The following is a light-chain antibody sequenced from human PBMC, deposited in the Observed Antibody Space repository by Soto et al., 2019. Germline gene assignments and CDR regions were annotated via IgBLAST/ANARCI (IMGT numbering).Light chain of an antibody. CDR2: DAS. CDR3: QQFDGSLWT. Sequence: EIVLTQSPGTLSLSPGDRATLSCRASQSVTSTHLAWYQQKPGQAPRLLIYDASTRATGLPDRFSGSGSGTDFTLIISRLEPEDFAVYCCQQFDGSLWTFGPGTKVEIK. J-gene: IGKJ1*01. CDR1: QSVTSTH. V-gene: IGKV3-20*01.